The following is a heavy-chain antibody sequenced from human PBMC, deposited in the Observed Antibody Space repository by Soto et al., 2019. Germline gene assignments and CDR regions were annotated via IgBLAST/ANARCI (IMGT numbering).Heavy chain of an antibody. CDR1: VESFIGYY. CDR3: ARTDIVTTNWFDP. Sequence: QVHLQQWGAGLLKPSETLSLTCAVYVESFIGYYWTWIRQSQGKGLEWIGEINHGGSTNYNPSLKSRVTISIDTSKNQFSLKLTSVTAADTSVYYCARTDIVTTNWFDPWGQGTLVTVSS. J-gene: IGHJ5*02. CDR2: INHGGST. V-gene: IGHV4-34*01. D-gene: IGHD5-12*01.